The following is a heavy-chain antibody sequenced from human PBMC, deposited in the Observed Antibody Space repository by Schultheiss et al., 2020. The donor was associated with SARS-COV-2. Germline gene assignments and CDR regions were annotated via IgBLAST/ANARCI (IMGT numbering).Heavy chain of an antibody. J-gene: IGHJ6*02. Sequence: ASVKVSCKASGYTFTGHYMHWVRQAPGQGLEWMGRINPNSGGTNYAQKFQGRVTMTRNTSISTAYMELSSLRSEDTAVYYCARLTYEGYQLLPANWNPNYGMDVWGQGTTVTVSS. CDR1: GYTFTGHY. CDR2: INPNSGGT. V-gene: IGHV1-2*06. CDR3: ARLTYEGYQLLPANWNPNYGMDV. D-gene: IGHD2-2*01.